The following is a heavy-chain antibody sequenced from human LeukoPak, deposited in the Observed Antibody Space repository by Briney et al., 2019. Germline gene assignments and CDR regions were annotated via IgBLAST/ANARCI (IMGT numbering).Heavy chain of an antibody. J-gene: IGHJ4*02. CDR3: ARGPAGDYVDE. CDR2: IIPIFGTA. V-gene: IGHV1-69*01. Sequence: ASVTVSCKASGGTFSSYAISWVRQAPGQGLEWMGGIIPIFGTANYAQKFQGRVTITADESTSTAYMELSSLRSEDTAVYYCARGPAGDYVDEWGQGTLVTVSS. CDR1: GGTFSSYA.